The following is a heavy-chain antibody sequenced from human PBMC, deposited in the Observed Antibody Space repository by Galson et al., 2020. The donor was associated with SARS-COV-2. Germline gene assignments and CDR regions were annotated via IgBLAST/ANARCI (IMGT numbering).Heavy chain of an antibody. J-gene: IGHJ5*02. CDR2: IRSSSGHI. Sequence: GESLKISCAASGFTFSDCSLNWVRQAPGKGLEWVSSIRSSSGHIYYADAVKGRFTISRHNAKKPLFPQMNSLRAQYTAVYYCTRGTRMPMADICGLEAWGQGTLGTVSS. CDR3: TRGTRMPMADICGLEA. V-gene: IGHV3-21*01. CDR1: GFTFSDCS. D-gene: IGHD3-9*01.